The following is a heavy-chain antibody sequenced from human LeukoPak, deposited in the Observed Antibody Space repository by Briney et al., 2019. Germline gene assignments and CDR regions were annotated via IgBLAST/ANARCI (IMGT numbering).Heavy chain of an antibody. V-gene: IGHV1-2*02. D-gene: IGHD4-17*01. J-gene: IGHJ5*01. Sequence: ASVKVSCKASGYTLTGYYLHWVRQAPGKGLEWVGWIHSKTGVTDYAQNFQGRVTLTRDTSINTGYMELSRLTSDDTAVYYCARKYDYGDLGWFDSWGQGTLVTVSS. CDR1: GYTLTGYY. CDR3: ARKYDYGDLGWFDS. CDR2: IHSKTGVT.